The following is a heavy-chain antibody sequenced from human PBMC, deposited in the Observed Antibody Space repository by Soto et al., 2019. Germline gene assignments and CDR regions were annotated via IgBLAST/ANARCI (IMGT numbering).Heavy chain of an antibody. CDR1: GYTFTSYG. Sequence: ASVKVSCKASGYTFTSYGISLVRQAPGQGLEWMGWISAYNGNTNYAQKLQGRVTMTTDTSTSTAYMELRGLRSDDTAVYYCARVKSRSGDFWSGYYNSDFEYWGQGTLVTVSS. J-gene: IGHJ4*02. CDR2: ISAYNGNT. CDR3: ARVKSRSGDFWSGYYNSDFEY. D-gene: IGHD3-3*01. V-gene: IGHV1-18*01.